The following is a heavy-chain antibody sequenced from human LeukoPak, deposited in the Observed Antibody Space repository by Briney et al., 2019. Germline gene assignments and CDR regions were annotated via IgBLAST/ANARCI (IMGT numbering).Heavy chain of an antibody. CDR3: AGRPPGSYFDY. J-gene: IGHJ4*02. Sequence: SETLSLTCTVSGYSIISGSYYWQWIRQPPGEGLEWMGSIHYSGSTYYNPSLKSRVTISVDTSKNQFSLRLNSVTATDPAFCYCAGRPPGSYFDYWGQGILVTVSS. V-gene: IGHV4-39*01. CDR2: IHYSGST. CDR1: GYSIISGSYY. D-gene: IGHD3-10*01.